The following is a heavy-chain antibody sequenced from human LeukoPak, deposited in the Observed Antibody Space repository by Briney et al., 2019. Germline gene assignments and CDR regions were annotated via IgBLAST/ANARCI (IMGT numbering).Heavy chain of an antibody. Sequence: SQTLSLTCTVSGGSISSSSYYWSWIRQPAGKGLEWIGRVYSSGSTDYNPSLKSRVAISVDTSKNQFSLNLSSVTAADTAIYYCARVKSGWYYFDYWGQGTLVTVSS. J-gene: IGHJ4*02. D-gene: IGHD6-19*01. CDR3: ARVKSGWYYFDY. CDR2: VYSSGST. V-gene: IGHV4-61*02. CDR1: GGSISSSSYY.